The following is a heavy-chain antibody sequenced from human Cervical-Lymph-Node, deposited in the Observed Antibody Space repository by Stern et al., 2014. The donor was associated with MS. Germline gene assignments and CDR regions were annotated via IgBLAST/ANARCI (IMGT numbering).Heavy chain of an antibody. Sequence: MQSGGSLRLSCAASRFTFSNYDMNWVRQAPGKGLEWVSHISSSSSTIHYADSVKGRFTISRDNAKNSLYLQMNSLRAEDTAVYYCARATGWYGAFDVWGQGTVVTVSS. CDR1: RFTFSNYD. CDR2: ISSSSSTI. D-gene: IGHD6-19*01. CDR3: ARATGWYGAFDV. V-gene: IGHV3-48*01. J-gene: IGHJ3*01.